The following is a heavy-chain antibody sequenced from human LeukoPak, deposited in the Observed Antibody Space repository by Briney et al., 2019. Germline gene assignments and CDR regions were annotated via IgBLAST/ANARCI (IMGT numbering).Heavy chain of an antibody. D-gene: IGHD5-24*01. V-gene: IGHV4-39*07. Sequence: SETLSLTCTVSGGSISSSSYYWGWIRQPPGKGLEWIGSIYYSGSTYYNPSLKSRVTISVDTSKNQFSLKLSSVTAADTAVYYCATSGASRDGYNFETPRGQGTLVTVSS. CDR2: IYYSGST. CDR3: ATSGASRDGYNFETP. CDR1: GGSISSSSYY. J-gene: IGHJ5*02.